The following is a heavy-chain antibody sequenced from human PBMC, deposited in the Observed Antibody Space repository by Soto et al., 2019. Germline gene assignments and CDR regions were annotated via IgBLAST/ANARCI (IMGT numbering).Heavy chain of an antibody. V-gene: IGHV2-5*02. J-gene: IGHJ5*02. CDR2: IYWDDDK. CDR3: AHYVSSSPAGWFDP. Sequence: QITLKESGPTLVKPNQTLTLTCTFSGLSLSTSGEAVAWIRQPPGKALEWLALIYWDDDKPYNPTLKTRLTITKDTSKNQVVLALTTMDPVDTATYYCAHYVSSSPAGWFDPWGQGILVTVSS. CDR1: GLSLSTSGEA. D-gene: IGHD3-10*02.